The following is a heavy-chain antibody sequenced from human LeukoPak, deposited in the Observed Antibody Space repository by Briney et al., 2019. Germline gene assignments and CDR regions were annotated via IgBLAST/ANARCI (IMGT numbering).Heavy chain of an antibody. D-gene: IGHD3-22*01. CDR3: ARGDPYYYDSSGYSSQYLQH. V-gene: IGHV4-34*01. J-gene: IGHJ1*01. Sequence: SETLSLTCAVYGGSFSGYYWSWIRQPPGKGLEWIGEINHSGSTNYNPSLKSRVTISVDTSKNQFSLKLSSVTAADTAVYYCARGDPYYYDSSGYSSQYLQHWGQGTLVTVSS. CDR2: INHSGST. CDR1: GGSFSGYY.